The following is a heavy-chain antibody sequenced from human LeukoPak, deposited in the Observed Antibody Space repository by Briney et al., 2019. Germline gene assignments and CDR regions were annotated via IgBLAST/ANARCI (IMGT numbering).Heavy chain of an antibody. Sequence: PGGSLRLSCEASGFTFSAYAMTWVRQAPGQGLEWVSSIGSDNKPHYSESVKGRFAISRDNSKNMLFLQINSLRGEDTAVYYCIAGGWSTDAFEMWGQGTTVTVSS. V-gene: IGHV3-23*05. CDR1: GFTFSAYA. CDR3: IAGGWSTDAFEM. CDR2: IGSDNKP. D-gene: IGHD6-19*01. J-gene: IGHJ3*02.